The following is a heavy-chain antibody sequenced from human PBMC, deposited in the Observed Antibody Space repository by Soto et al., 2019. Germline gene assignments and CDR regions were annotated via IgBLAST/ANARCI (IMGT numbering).Heavy chain of an antibody. J-gene: IGHJ6*02. CDR1: GGTFGNSA. V-gene: IGHV1-69*12. CDR2: IMPIFPTP. D-gene: IGHD3-16*01. Sequence: QVQLVQSGAEVKKPGSSVTVSCKASGGTFGNSAISWVRQAPGQGLEWMGGIMPIFPTPDYAQKFQGRVTITADESTSTAYLELTSLRSEDTAGYYCAREKDPQQIGGNSYYGMDVWGQGTTVTV. CDR3: AREKDPQQIGGNSYYGMDV.